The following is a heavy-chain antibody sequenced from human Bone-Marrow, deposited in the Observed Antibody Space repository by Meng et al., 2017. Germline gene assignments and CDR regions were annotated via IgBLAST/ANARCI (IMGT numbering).Heavy chain of an antibody. D-gene: IGHD3-22*01. J-gene: IGHJ4*02. CDR2: ISGSGGST. V-gene: IGHV3-23*01. CDR3: AKVTVYYDSGDGDY. Sequence: GGSLRLSCAASGFTFSSYAMSWVRQAPGKGLEWVSAISGSGGSTYYADSVKGRFTISRDNSKNTLYLQMNSLRAEDTAVYYCAKVTVYYDSGDGDYWAQGTLVTVSS. CDR1: GFTFSSYA.